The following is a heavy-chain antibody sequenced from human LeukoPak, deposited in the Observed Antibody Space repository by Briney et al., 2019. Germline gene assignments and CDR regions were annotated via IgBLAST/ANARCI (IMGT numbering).Heavy chain of an antibody. Sequence: GGSLRLSCEDSGFTFRSYEMNWVRQAPGKGLEWVSVIYSGGSTYYADSVKGRFTISRDNSKNTLYLQMNSLRAEDTAVYYCAREGHYYYYMDVWGKGTTVTISS. J-gene: IGHJ6*03. V-gene: IGHV3-53*01. CDR2: IYSGGST. CDR1: GFTFRSYE. CDR3: AREGHYYYYMDV.